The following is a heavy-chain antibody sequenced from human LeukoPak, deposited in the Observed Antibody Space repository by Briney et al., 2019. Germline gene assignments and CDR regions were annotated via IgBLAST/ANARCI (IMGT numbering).Heavy chain of an antibody. Sequence: GGSLRLSCAVSGFTFSSYSVNWVRQAPGKGLEWVSSISSISYIYYAELVKGRFTISRDTAKNSLYLEMNSLRAEDTAVYYCARDQYGDYALDYWGRGTLVTVSS. CDR2: ISSISYI. CDR1: GFTFSSYS. CDR3: ARDQYGDYALDY. V-gene: IGHV3-21*01. J-gene: IGHJ4*02. D-gene: IGHD4-17*01.